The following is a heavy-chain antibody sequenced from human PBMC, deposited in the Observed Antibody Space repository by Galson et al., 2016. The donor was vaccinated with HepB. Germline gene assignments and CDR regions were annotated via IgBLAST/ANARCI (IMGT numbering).Heavy chain of an antibody. V-gene: IGHV1-18*01. CDR2: ISAYNGKT. Sequence: SVKVSCKASGYTFTSYDISWLRQAPGQGLEWMGWISAYNGKTNYAQKLQGRVTMTTDTSTSTAYMDLRSLRSDDTAVYYCRRGDFLGYWGQGTLVTVSS. D-gene: IGHD3/OR15-3a*01. CDR3: RRGDFLGY. CDR1: GYTFTSYD. J-gene: IGHJ4*02.